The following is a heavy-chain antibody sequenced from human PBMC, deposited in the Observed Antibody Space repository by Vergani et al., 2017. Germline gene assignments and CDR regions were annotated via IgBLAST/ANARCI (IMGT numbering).Heavy chain of an antibody. J-gene: IGHJ6*02. CDR2: ISAYNGNT. CDR3: AXDPKNWNYVAYYYYGMDV. V-gene: IGHV1-18*01. CDR1: GYTFTSYG. Sequence: QVQLVQSGAEVKKPGASVKVSCKASGYTFTSYGISWVRQAPGQGLEWMGWISAYNGNTKYSQKFQGRVTITRDTSASTAYMELSSLRSEDTAVYYCAXDPKNWNYVAYYYYGMDVWGQGTTVTVSS. D-gene: IGHD1-7*01.